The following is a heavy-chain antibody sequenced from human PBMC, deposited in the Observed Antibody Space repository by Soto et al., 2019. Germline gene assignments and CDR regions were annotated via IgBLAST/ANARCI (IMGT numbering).Heavy chain of an antibody. CDR2: IRHDGSEK. D-gene: IGHD4-17*01. J-gene: IGHJ4*02. CDR3: AVFGRTTGFDY. V-gene: IGHV3-7*01. CDR1: GLIFSNYW. Sequence: EVQLVESGGGLVQPGGSLRLSCAASGLIFSNYWMSWVRQAPGMGLEWVANIRHDGSEKYYVDSVKGRFTISRDNTKNSLYLQVDSPRDEDTAVYYCAVFGRTTGFDYWGQGTLVTVSS.